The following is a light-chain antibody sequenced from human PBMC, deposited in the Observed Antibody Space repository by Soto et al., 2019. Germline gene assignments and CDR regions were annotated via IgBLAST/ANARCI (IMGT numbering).Light chain of an antibody. CDR1: SSDVGGYNY. Sequence: QSALTQPASVSGSPGQXITISCTGTSSDVGGYNYVSWYQQYPGKAPKLMIYEVSNRPAGVSNRFSGSKSGNTASLTISGLQAEDEADYYCSSFTSTHTGVFGGGTKLTVL. CDR3: SSFTSTHTGV. CDR2: EVS. J-gene: IGLJ3*02. V-gene: IGLV2-14*01.